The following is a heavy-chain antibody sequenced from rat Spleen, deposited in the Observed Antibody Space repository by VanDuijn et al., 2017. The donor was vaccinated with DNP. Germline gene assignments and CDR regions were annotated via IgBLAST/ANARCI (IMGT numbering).Heavy chain of an antibody. J-gene: IGHJ3*01. CDR1: GFSLTNYA. D-gene: IGHD1-3*01. CDR2: VSSGGNT. V-gene: IGHV2S12*01. CDR3: ARGFNYGSYGWFAY. Sequence: QVQLKESGPGLVQPSQTLSLTCTVSGFSLTNYAVGWVRQPPGKGLEWIAAVSSGGNTYYNSALKSRLSISRDTSKSQVFLKMNSVQTEDTAMYFCARGFNYGSYGWFAYWGQGTLVTVSS.